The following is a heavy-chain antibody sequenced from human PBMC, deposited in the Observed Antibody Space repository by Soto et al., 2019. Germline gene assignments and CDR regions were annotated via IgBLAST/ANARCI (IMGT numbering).Heavy chain of an antibody. CDR3: AGCNYVSGLDV. CDR1: GLSLNTNGMG. D-gene: IGHD4-4*01. CDR2: IYWDEDK. V-gene: IGHV2-5*09. J-gene: IGHJ6*02. Sequence: QVTLKESGPTLVRPTQTLTLTCSFSGLSLNTNGMGVGWIRQPPGNALGLLAFIYWDEDKRDRPSLKTRLTVNTDTSTNEVVLTLTNRDPLVTGTYHWAGCNYVSGLDVGGQWTTVPVSS.